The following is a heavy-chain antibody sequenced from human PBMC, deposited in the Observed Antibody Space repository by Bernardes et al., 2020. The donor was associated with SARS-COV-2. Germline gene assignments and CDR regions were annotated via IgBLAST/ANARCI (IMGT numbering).Heavy chain of an antibody. CDR3: TKERESQHYTRGWFDP. D-gene: IGHD3-16*02. J-gene: IGHJ5*02. CDR1: GLTFSPYA. Sequence: GGSLRLSCAASGLTFSPYAMIWVRQAPGKGLEWVSTITGSGVTTFYADSVKGRFTISRDNSKNTLYLQMNSLGAEDTAVYYCTKERESQHYTRGWFDPGGQGTLVTV. CDR2: ITGSGVTT. V-gene: IGHV3-23*01.